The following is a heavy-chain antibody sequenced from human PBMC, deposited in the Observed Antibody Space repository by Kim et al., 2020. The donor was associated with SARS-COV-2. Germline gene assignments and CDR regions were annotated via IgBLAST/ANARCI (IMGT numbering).Heavy chain of an antibody. D-gene: IGHD3-22*01. J-gene: IGHJ4*02. Sequence: SETLSLSCAVYGESFSGHDWSWIRQPPGKGLEWIGEINHSGRTNYNPSLKSRVTISVDTSKNQFSLRLRSVTAADTARYYCARGRTEIEMMLVVITGAESFFDSWGLGTLVTVSS. CDR1: GESFSGHD. CDR2: INHSGRT. CDR3: ARGRTEIEMMLVVITGAESFFDS. V-gene: IGHV4-34*01.